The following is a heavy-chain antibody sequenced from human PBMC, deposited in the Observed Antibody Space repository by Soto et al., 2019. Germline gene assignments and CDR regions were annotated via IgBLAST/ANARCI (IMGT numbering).Heavy chain of an antibody. CDR1: GGSISISSYY. D-gene: IGHD2-8*01. CDR2: IYDSGST. Sequence: SETLSLTCTVSGGSISISSYYWGRIRQPPGKGLEWIGSIYDSGSTYYNPALKSRVTISVDTTKNQFSLKLSSVTAADTAVYYCARHRWKVLMVYHWGQGTLVTVSS. CDR3: ARHRWKVLMVYH. V-gene: IGHV4-39*01. J-gene: IGHJ4*02.